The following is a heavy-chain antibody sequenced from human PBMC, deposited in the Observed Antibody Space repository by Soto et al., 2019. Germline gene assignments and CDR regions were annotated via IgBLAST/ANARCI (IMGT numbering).Heavy chain of an antibody. J-gene: IGHJ6*02. D-gene: IGHD5-18*01. CDR2: INADYGNT. CDR3: ARCIQGDYYYGMDV. CDR1: GYTFYSHS. V-gene: IGHV1-18*01. Sequence: QAPLVQSGAEVRKPGASVKVSCKASGYTFYSHSISWVRQAPGQGLEWMGRINADYGNTQYAQKFRGRVTMTTDPSTTTVYMELTTLRSDDTAVYYCARCIQGDYYYGMDVWGQGTTVTVSS.